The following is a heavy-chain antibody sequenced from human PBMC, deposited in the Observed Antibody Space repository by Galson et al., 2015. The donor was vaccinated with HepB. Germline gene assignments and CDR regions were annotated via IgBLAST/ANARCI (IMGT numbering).Heavy chain of an antibody. CDR1: GFTFSTYW. CDR3: AKDLGSCSGGSCNSVDY. Sequence: SLRLSCAASGFTFSTYWMSWVRQAPGKGLEWVANIKEDGSEKNYVDSVKGRFTISRDNGKNSLHLQMNSLRAEDTAVYYCAKDLGSCSGGSCNSVDYWGQGTLVTVSS. CDR2: IKEDGSEK. V-gene: IGHV3-7*03. J-gene: IGHJ4*02. D-gene: IGHD2-15*01.